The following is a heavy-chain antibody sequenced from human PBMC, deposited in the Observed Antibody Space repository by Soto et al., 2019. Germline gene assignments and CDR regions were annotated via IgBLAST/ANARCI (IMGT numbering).Heavy chain of an antibody. CDR1: GGSINSDGYY. V-gene: IGHV4-61*08. D-gene: IGHD3-16*01. CDR3: ARRYGWASDI. J-gene: IGHJ3*02. Sequence: SETLSLTCTVSGGSINSDGYYWSWSRQHPGKDLEFIGYIYYSGTTYYNPSLKSRVTISVDTSKNQLSLKLSSVTAAGTAVYYCARRYGWASDIWGQGTMVTVSS. CDR2: IYYSGTT.